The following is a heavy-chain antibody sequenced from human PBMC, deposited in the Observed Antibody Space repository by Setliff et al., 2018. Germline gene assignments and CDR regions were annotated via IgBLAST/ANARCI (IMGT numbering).Heavy chain of an antibody. CDR1: GASFSDYY. J-gene: IGHJ3*02. CDR3: ARPHYGSGGYFNSLSAFDI. CDR2: VNHSGST. V-gene: IGHV4-34*01. Sequence: SETLSLTCAVSGASFSDYYWTWIRQSPGKGLEWIGEVNHSGSTNYNPSLKSRVTISVDTSKDQFSLKLTSVTAADTAVYYCARPHYGSGGYFNSLSAFDIWGRGTMVTVSS. D-gene: IGHD3-10*01.